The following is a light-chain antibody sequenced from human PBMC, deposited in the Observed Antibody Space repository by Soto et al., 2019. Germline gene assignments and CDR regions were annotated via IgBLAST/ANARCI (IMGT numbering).Light chain of an antibody. V-gene: IGKV3-11*01. CDR3: QHRSTSLT. CDR2: DAS. Sequence: EIVLTQSPATLSLSPGERATLSCRASQSVSNYLAWYQQKPGQAPRLLIYDASNRATGIPGRISGSGSGTDFPPTISMLEHEYVAFYFRQHRSTSLTFGQGTKMEIK. J-gene: IGKJ2*01. CDR1: QSVSNY.